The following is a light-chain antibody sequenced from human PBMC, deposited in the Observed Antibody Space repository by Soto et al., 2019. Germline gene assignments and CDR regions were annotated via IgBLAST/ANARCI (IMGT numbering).Light chain of an antibody. CDR1: QSVRSN. Sequence: EIVMTQSPATLSVSPGERATLSCRASQSVRSNLAWYQQKPGQAPRLLIYGASTRATGIPARFSRSGSGTQLTLTISSLQSADVAVYYCQQYNNWPPYTFGQGTKLEIK. V-gene: IGKV3-15*01. CDR3: QQYNNWPPYT. CDR2: GAS. J-gene: IGKJ2*01.